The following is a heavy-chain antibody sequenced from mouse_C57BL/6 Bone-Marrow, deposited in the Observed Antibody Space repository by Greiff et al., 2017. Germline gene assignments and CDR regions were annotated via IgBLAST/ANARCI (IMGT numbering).Heavy chain of an antibody. Sequence: QVQLQQSGPELVKPGASVKISCKASGYAFSSSWMNWVKQRPGKGLEWIGRIYPGDGDTNYNGKFKGKATLTADKSSSTAYMQLSSLTSEDSAVYFCAREGDGDPPYAMDYWGQGTSVTVSS. D-gene: IGHD2-13*01. J-gene: IGHJ4*01. CDR3: AREGDGDPPYAMDY. V-gene: IGHV1-82*01. CDR2: IYPGDGDT. CDR1: GYAFSSSW.